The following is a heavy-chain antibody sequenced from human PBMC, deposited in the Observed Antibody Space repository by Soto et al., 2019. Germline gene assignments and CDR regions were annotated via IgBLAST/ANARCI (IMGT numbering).Heavy chain of an antibody. CDR2: MNPNSGNT. Sequence: QVQLVQSGAEVKKPGASVKVSCKASGYTFTSYDINWVRQATGQGLEWMGWMNPNSGNTGYAQKFQGRVTMTRDTSISTAYMELSRLRSDDTAVYYCARETAVMYYYYGMDVWGQGTTVTVSS. V-gene: IGHV1-8*01. J-gene: IGHJ6*02. CDR1: GYTFTSYD. CDR3: ARETAVMYYYYGMDV. D-gene: IGHD3-16*01.